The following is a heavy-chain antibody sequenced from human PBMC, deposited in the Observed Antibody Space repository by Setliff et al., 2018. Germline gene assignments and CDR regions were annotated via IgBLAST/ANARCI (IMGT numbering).Heavy chain of an antibody. CDR2: IYYSGST. V-gene: IGHV4-59*11. CDR3: AREALLGIGVSRRPDY. J-gene: IGHJ4*02. D-gene: IGHD7-27*01. CDR1: GGSISSHY. Sequence: SETLSLTCTVSGGSISSHYWSWIRQPPGKGLEWIGSIYYSGSTNYNPSLKSRVTISVDTSKNQFSLKLSSVTAADTAVYYCAREALLGIGVSRRPDYWGQGTLVT.